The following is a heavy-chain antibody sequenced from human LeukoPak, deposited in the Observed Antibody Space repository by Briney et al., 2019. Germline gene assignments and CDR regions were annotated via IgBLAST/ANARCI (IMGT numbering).Heavy chain of an antibody. CDR3: AREQYFDY. Sequence: PGGSLRLSCAASGFTFSTCAMSWVRQAPGKGLEWVSTISGGGRSTDYADSVKGLFTISRDNSKNTLYLQMNSLRAEDTAVYYCAREQYFDYWGQGTLVTVSS. J-gene: IGHJ4*02. CDR2: ISGGGRST. V-gene: IGHV3-23*01. CDR1: GFTFSTCA.